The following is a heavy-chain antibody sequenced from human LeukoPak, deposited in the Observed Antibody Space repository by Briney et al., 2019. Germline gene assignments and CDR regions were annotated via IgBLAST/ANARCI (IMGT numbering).Heavy chain of an antibody. CDR3: ARDRAYYTVTGWFDP. J-gene: IGHJ5*02. CDR2: IKQDGSEK. CDR1: GLTFSSYW. Sequence: GGSLRLSCAASGLTFSSYWMSWVRQAPGKGLEWVANIKQDGSEKYYVDSVKGRFTISRDNAKNSLYLQMNSLRAEDTAVYYCARDRAYYTVTGWFDPWGQGTLVTVSS. V-gene: IGHV3-7*01. D-gene: IGHD3-10*01.